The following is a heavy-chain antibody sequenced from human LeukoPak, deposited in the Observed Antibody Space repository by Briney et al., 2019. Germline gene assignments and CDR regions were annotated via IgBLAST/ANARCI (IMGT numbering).Heavy chain of an antibody. CDR2: INHSGST. D-gene: IGHD3-3*01. J-gene: IGHJ4*02. V-gene: IGHV4-34*01. Sequence: SETLSLTCAVYGGSFSGYYWSWIRQPPGKGLELSGEINHSGSTNYNPSLKGRVTISVDTSKNQFSLKLSSVTAADTAVYYCARAARFPLSYASIFGVGYYFDYWGQGTLVTVSS. CDR1: GGSFSGYY. CDR3: ARAARFPLSYASIFGVGYYFDY.